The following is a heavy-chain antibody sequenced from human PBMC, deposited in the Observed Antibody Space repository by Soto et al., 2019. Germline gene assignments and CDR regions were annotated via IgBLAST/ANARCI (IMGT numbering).Heavy chain of an antibody. CDR1: GGSISSYY. CDR3: ARVPYGDAYNWLDP. CDR2: IYYSGST. Sequence: SETLSLTCTVSGGSISSYYWSWIRQPPGKGLEWIGYIYYSGSTNYNPSLKSRVTISVDTSKNQFSLKLSSVTAADTAVYYCARVPYGDAYNWLDPGGQGTLVTVSS. D-gene: IGHD4-17*01. J-gene: IGHJ5*02. V-gene: IGHV4-59*01.